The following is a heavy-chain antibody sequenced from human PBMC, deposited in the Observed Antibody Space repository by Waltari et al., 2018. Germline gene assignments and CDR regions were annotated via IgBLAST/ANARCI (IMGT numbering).Heavy chain of an antibody. CDR1: VFTMRYSY. CDR2: MNTGGTT. Sequence: EVQLVESGGGLIQPGGSLRLSCAAPVFTMRYSYMNWVRQAPGKGLEVVSVMNTGGTTHFADSVRGRFTVSRDISKNTLYLQMNNLRAEDTAVYYCARDAGTAQRGFDYWGQGTLVTVSS. V-gene: IGHV3-53*01. CDR3: ARDAGTAQRGFDY. D-gene: IGHD2-21*02. J-gene: IGHJ4*02.